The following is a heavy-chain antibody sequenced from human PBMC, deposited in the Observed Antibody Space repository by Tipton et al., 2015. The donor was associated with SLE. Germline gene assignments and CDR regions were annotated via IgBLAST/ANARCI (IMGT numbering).Heavy chain of an antibody. CDR1: GGSISTYA. J-gene: IGHJ2*01. V-gene: IGHV4-4*07. CDR3: AAGPYGGNPYWYFDL. Sequence: GLVKPSETLSLTCTVSGGSISTYAWSWIRQPAGKGLEWIGRIYPSGNTNYNPSLKTRVTMSLDASKNQFSLKLSSVTAADTAVYYCAAGPYGGNPYWYFDLWGRGTLVTLSS. D-gene: IGHD4-23*01. CDR2: IYPSGNT.